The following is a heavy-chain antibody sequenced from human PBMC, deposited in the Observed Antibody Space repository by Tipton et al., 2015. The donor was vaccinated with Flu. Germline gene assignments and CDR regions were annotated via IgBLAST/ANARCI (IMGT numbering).Heavy chain of an antibody. CDR3: ARDRGDNNGRVHWLDP. J-gene: IGHJ5*02. Sequence: GSLRLSCGASGFNFLSYGMNWVRQAPGKGLEWVSSISSSRRDLYYADSVKGRFIMSRDNAKNSVHLQMNSLRAEDTAVYYCARDRGDNNGRVHWLDPWGQGTLVTVSS. D-gene: IGHD2-21*01. V-gene: IGHV3-21*06. CDR2: ISSSRRDL. CDR1: GFNFLSYG.